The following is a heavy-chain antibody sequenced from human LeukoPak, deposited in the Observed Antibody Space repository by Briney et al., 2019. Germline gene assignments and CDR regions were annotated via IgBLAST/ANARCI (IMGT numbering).Heavy chain of an antibody. V-gene: IGHV1-18*01. CDR2: ISAYNGNT. CDR3: ASGLGSSGWWYFDH. D-gene: IGHD6-19*01. J-gene: IGHJ4*02. CDR1: GYTFTSYG. Sequence: ASVKVSCKASGYTFTSYGISWVRQAPGQGLEWMGWISAYNGNTNYEQKLQGRVTMTTDTSTSTAYMELRSLRSDDTAVYYCASGLGSSGWWYFDHWGQGTLVTVSS.